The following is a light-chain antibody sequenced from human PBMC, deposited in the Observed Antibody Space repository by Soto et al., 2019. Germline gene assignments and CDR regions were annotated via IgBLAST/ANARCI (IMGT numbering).Light chain of an antibody. J-gene: IGKJ3*01. CDR1: QAIGNY. CDR2: AAS. CDR3: QKYNGVPLT. Sequence: DIQVTQFPSSLSASVGDRITITCRASQAIGNYLAWYQQKPGKVPKLLIYAASTLQPGVPSRFSGSRSGTDFTLTVSSLQPEDVATYFGQKYNGVPLTFGPGTKVEIK. V-gene: IGKV1-27*01.